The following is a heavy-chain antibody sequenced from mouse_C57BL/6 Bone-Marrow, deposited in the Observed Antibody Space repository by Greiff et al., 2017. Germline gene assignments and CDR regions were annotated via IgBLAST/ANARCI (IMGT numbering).Heavy chain of an antibody. D-gene: IGHD2-4*01. CDR3: AWDYDGYFDV. Sequence: EVQLQQSGPELVKPGASVKISCKASGYTFTDYYMNWVKQSHGKSLEWIGDINPNNGGTSYNQKFKGKATLTVDKSSSTADMELRSLTSEDSAVYYCAWDYDGYFDVWGTGTTVTVSS. J-gene: IGHJ1*03. CDR1: GYTFTDYY. V-gene: IGHV1-26*01. CDR2: INPNNGGT.